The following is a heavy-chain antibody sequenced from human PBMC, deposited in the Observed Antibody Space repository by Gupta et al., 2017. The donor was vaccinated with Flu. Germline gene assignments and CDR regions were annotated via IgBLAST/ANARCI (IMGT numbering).Heavy chain of an antibody. CDR2: ISSTGGVR. CDR1: GFTFNSYE. J-gene: IGHJ4*02. D-gene: IGHD5-18*01. Sequence: EVQLVESGGGLVQPGGSLRLSCAASGFTFNSYEMTWVRQAPGTGLEWISYISSTGGVRYYADSVKGRFTISRDNAKNSLHLQMNSLRAEDTAVYYCAGHSATVTSHLDYWGQGTLVTVSS. CDR3: AGHSATVTSHLDY. V-gene: IGHV3-48*03.